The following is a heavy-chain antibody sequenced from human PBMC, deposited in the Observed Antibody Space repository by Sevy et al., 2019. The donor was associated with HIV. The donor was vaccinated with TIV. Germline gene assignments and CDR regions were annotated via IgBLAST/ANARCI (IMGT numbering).Heavy chain of an antibody. CDR3: SRDIRSRGYSYGCFEY. Sequence: ASVKVSCKASGYTFTGQYIHWVRQAPGQGLEWMGWINPKSGDTNYAQEFQGRVTMTRDTSISTAYMELSGLKSDDTAVYYCSRDIRSRGYSYGCFEYWGQGTLVTVSS. V-gene: IGHV1-2*02. CDR2: INPKSGDT. D-gene: IGHD5-18*01. J-gene: IGHJ4*02. CDR1: GYTFTGQY.